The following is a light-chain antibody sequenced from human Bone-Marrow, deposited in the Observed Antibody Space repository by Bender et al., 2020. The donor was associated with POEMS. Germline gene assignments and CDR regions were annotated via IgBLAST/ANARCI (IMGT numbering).Light chain of an antibody. Sequence: QSALTQPASVSESPGQSISISCTGTNNDVGTYNLVSWYQQHPGEAPQLIIYEGFKRPSGVSNRFSGSKSGNTASLTISGLQAEDEADYYCCSYAGSTTYVVFGGGTKLTVL. CDR2: EGF. J-gene: IGLJ2*01. CDR1: NNDVGTYNL. V-gene: IGLV2-23*01. CDR3: CSYAGSTTYVV.